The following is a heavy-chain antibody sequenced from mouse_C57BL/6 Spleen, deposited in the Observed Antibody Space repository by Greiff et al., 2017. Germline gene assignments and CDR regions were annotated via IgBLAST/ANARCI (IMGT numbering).Heavy chain of an antibody. J-gene: IGHJ4*01. CDR3: ARSGSSYYAMDY. D-gene: IGHD1-1*01. CDR2: IYPRSGNT. V-gene: IGHV1-81*01. CDR1: GYTFTSYG. Sequence: VKLQQSGAELARPGASVKLSCKASGYTFTSYGISWVKQRTGQGLEWIGEIYPRSGNTYYNEKFKGKATLTADKSSSTAYMELRSLTSEDAAVYFCARSGSSYYAMDYWGQGTSVTVSS.